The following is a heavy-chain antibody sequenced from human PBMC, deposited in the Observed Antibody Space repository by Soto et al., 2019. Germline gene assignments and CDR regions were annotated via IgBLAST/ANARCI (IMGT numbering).Heavy chain of an antibody. CDR2: IWYDGSNK. J-gene: IGHJ4*02. Sequence: QVQLVESGGDVVQPGRSLRLSCAASGFTFSSYGMHWVRQAPGKGLEWVAVIWYDGSNKYYADSVKGRFTISRDNSKNTLYLQLNSLSAEETAVSYCARDHGSSSDYWGKGTRVTVFS. V-gene: IGHV3-33*01. CDR1: GFTFSSYG. CDR3: ARDHGSSSDY. D-gene: IGHD6-6*01.